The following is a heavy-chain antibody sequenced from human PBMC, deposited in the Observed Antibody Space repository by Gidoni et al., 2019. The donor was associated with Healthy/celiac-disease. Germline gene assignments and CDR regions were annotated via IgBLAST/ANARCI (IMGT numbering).Heavy chain of an antibody. V-gene: IGHV3-73*01. Sequence: EVQLVESGGGLVQPGGSLKLSCAASGCTFSGSAMHWVRQASGKGLEWFGRIRSKANSYATSSAASVKGRFTISRDDSKNTSYLQMNSLKTEDTAVYYCTRQLDSGYDFDYGGMDVWGQGTTVTVSS. CDR2: IRSKANSYAT. J-gene: IGHJ6*02. CDR3: TRQLDSGYDFDYGGMDV. D-gene: IGHD5-12*01. CDR1: GCTFSGSA.